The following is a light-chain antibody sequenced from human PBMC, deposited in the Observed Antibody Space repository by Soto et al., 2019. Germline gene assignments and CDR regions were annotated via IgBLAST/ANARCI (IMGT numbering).Light chain of an antibody. CDR3: MQALQTPIN. V-gene: IGKV2-28*01. Sequence: DIVMTQSPLSLPVTPGEPASISCRSSQSLLHRNGYNYLDWYLQKPGQSPQLLIYLDSSRASGVPDRFSGSGSGTDFTLKISRVEAEDVGAYYCMQALQTPINFVLGTRLEIK. CDR2: LDS. J-gene: IGKJ5*01. CDR1: QSLLHRNGYNY.